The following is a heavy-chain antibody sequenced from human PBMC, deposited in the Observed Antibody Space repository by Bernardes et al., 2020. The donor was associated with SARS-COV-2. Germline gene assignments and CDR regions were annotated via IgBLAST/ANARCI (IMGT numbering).Heavy chain of an antibody. D-gene: IGHD3-10*01. Sequence: SETLSLTRTVSGDSISSSRYCWGWIRQPPGKGLEWIGNICNSGSTYYTPSLQSRVTISVDVSKNQFSLRLTSVTASDTAVYFCARLDYYLSGTYYNARHYWGQGTLVTVSP. J-gene: IGHJ4*02. CDR2: ICNSGST. CDR1: GDSISSSRYC. V-gene: IGHV4-39*01. CDR3: ARLDYYLSGTYYNARHY.